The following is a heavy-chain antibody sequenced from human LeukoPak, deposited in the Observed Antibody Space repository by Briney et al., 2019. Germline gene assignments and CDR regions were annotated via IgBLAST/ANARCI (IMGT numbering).Heavy chain of an antibody. D-gene: IGHD6-13*01. V-gene: IGHV3-7*03. CDR1: GFTFSPYW. J-gene: IGHJ6*02. CDR2: VNPDGSET. Sequence: GGSLRLSCATSGFTFSPYWMNWVRQAPGKGLEWVANVNPDGSETYYLDSVKGRFTISRDNAKNSLYLQMNSLRAEDTALYYCAKDTTAAGSNYYYYGMDVWGQGTTVTVSS. CDR3: AKDTTAAGSNYYYYGMDV.